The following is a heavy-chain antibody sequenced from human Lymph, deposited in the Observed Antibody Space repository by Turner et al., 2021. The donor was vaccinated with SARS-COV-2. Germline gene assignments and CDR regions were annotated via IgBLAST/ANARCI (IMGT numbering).Heavy chain of an antibody. V-gene: IGHV1-46*01. CDR2: INPSGGST. Sequence: QVQLLQSGAGVKKPGASVKVSCKASGYTFTSYYIPGVRQAPGQGLEWMGIINPSGGSTSYEQKFQGRVTMTREKSTSTVYMELSSLRSEDTAVYYCGGDPPIQIWVDYFYYGMDVWGQGTTVTVSS. J-gene: IGHJ6*02. CDR3: GGDPPIQIWVDYFYYGMDV. CDR1: GYTFTSYY. D-gene: IGHD5-18*01.